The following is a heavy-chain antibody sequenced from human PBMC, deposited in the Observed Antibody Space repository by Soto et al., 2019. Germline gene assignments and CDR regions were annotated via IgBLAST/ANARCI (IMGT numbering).Heavy chain of an antibody. CDR3: AEGGGRWLGTADFND. CDR2: VSHDGRNT. V-gene: IGHV3-30*01. Sequence: VQLVESGGGVVQPGRSLRLSCAASGFTFSDYAMHWVRQAPGKGLAWVAVVSHDGRNTHYADSGKGRFTISRDSSKNTGSLEMTSLRAEDTAVYYCAEGGGRWLGTADFNDWGLGALVTVSS. D-gene: IGHD6-19*01. J-gene: IGHJ4*02. CDR1: GFTFSDYA.